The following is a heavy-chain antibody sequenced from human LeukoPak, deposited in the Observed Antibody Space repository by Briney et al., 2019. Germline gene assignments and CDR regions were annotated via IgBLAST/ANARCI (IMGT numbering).Heavy chain of an antibody. CDR1: GFTFSSYG. CDR3: AKDRQAAMVSNYNWFDP. CDR2: ISGSGGST. V-gene: IGHV3-23*01. J-gene: IGHJ5*02. D-gene: IGHD5-18*01. Sequence: QTGGSLRLSCAASGFTFSSYGMSWVRQGPGKGLEWVSAISGSGGSTYYADSGKGRFTIARDNSKNTLYLQMNSLRAEDTAVYYCAKDRQAAMVSNYNWFDPWGQGTLVTVSS.